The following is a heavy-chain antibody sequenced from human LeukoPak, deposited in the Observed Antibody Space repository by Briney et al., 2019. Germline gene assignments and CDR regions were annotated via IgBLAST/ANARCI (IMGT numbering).Heavy chain of an antibody. CDR1: GGSISSSSYY. J-gene: IGHJ4*02. Sequence: PSETLSLTCTVSGGSISSSSYYWGWIRQPPGKGLEWIGSIYYSGSTYYNPSLKSRVTISVDTSKNQFSLKLSSVTAADTAVYYCARSPYRHFAYWGQGTLVTVSS. CDR3: ARSPYRHFAY. V-gene: IGHV4-39*01. CDR2: IYYSGST. D-gene: IGHD4-11*01.